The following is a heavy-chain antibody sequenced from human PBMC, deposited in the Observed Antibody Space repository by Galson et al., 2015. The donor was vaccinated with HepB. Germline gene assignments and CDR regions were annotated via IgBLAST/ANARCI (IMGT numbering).Heavy chain of an antibody. Sequence: SLRLSCAASGFTFSSYWMSWVRQAPGKGLEWVANIKQDGSEKYYVDSVKGRFTLSRDNAKNSLYLQMNSLRAEDTAVYYCAREGFGRSDWYFDLWGRGTLVTVSS. J-gene: IGHJ2*01. CDR1: GFTFSSYW. D-gene: IGHD3-3*01. CDR2: IKQDGSEK. V-gene: IGHV3-7*01. CDR3: AREGFGRSDWYFDL.